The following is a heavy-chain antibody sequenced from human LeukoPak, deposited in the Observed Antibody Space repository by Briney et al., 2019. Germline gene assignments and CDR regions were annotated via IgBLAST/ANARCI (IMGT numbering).Heavy chain of an antibody. V-gene: IGHV4-61*01. CDR1: GGSVSSSRSY. CDR3: ARDIRVVGATTLDY. D-gene: IGHD1-26*01. Sequence: PSETLSLTCTVSGGSVSSSRSYWGWIRQSPGKRLEWIGYFFYSGSTNYNPPLKSRVTISVDTSKNQFSLKLSSVTAADTAVYYCARDIRVVGATTLDYWGQGTLVTVSS. J-gene: IGHJ4*02. CDR2: FFYSGST.